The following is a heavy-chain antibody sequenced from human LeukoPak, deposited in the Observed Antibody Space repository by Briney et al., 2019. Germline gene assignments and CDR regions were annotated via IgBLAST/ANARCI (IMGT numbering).Heavy chain of an antibody. J-gene: IGHJ5*02. Sequence: GGSLRLSCAASGFTFSSYAMSWVRQAPGKGLEGVSAISGSSGSTYYADSVKGRFTISRDNSKNTLYLQMNSLRAEDTAVYYCAKDPRGSGSSGWFDPWGQGTLVTVSS. CDR1: GFTFSSYA. CDR3: AKDPRGSGSSGWFDP. D-gene: IGHD3-10*01. CDR2: ISGSSGST. V-gene: IGHV3-23*01.